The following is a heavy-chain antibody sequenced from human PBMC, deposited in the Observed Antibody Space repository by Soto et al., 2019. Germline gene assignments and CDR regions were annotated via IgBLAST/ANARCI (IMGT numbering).Heavy chain of an antibody. D-gene: IGHD2-2*01. CDR2: ISPYNGNT. CDR3: ARDGDRCTSTRCSPWPDTHFDL. J-gene: IGHJ2*01. V-gene: IGHV1-18*01. CDR1: GYTFTNYG. Sequence: QVQLVQSGDEVKKPGASVKVSCKASGYTFTNYGISWVRQAPGQGLEWMGWISPYNGNTKYPQKLQGRVTMTTDTSTHTPYMELRSLRSDDTAVYFCARDGDRCTSTRCSPWPDTHFDLWGRGTLVTVSS.